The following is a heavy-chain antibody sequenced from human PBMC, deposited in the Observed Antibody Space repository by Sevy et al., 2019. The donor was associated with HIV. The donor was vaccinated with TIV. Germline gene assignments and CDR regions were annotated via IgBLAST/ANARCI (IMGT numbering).Heavy chain of an antibody. CDR3: ARDTYYYDSSGYFIFDS. V-gene: IGHV1-8*01. Sequence: VSVKVSCKASGYTFTSYDINWVRQATGQGLEWMGWMNPNSGNTGYAQKFQGRVTMTRNTSISTAYMELSSLRSEDTAVYYCARDTYYYDSSGYFIFDSWGQGTLVTVSS. CDR1: GYTFTSYD. J-gene: IGHJ4*02. CDR2: MNPNSGNT. D-gene: IGHD3-22*01.